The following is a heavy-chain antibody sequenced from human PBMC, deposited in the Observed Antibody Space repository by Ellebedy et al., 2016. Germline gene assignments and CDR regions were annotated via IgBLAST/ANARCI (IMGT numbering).Heavy chain of an antibody. V-gene: IGHV4-59*01. CDR3: ASSGSSDAFDI. D-gene: IGHD1-26*01. Sequence: SETLSLTCTVSGGSISSYYWSWIRQPPGKGLEWIGYIYYSGSTNYNPSLKSRVTISVDTSKNQFSLRLSSVTAADTAVFYCASSGSSDAFDIWGQGTMVTVSS. J-gene: IGHJ3*02. CDR2: IYYSGST. CDR1: GGSISSYY.